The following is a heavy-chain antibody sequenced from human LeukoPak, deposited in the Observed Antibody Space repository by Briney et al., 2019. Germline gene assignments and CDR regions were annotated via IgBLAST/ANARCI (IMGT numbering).Heavy chain of an antibody. CDR3: VREGYDSSGYYLDS. CDR2: IHSSGST. J-gene: IGHJ4*02. D-gene: IGHD3-22*01. CDR1: GGSINGYY. Sequence: SETLPLTCTVSGGSINGYYWSWFRQPPGKGLEWFGWIHSSGSTEDNPSLKSRVTMSIDTSKNQTSLKLYSVTAADTAVYYCVREGYDSSGYYLDSWGQGTLVTVSS. V-gene: IGHV4-59*01.